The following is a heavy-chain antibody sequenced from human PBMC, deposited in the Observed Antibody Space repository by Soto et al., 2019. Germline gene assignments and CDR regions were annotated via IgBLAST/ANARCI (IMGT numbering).Heavy chain of an antibody. J-gene: IGHJ5*02. D-gene: IGHD6-13*01. CDR2: ISYDGSNK. CDR3: AKAIAAAGTGWFDP. CDR1: GFTFSSYG. V-gene: IGHV3-30*18. Sequence: QVQLVGSGGGVVQPGRSLRLSCAASGFTFSSYGMHWVRQAPGKGLEWVAVISYDGSNKYYADSVKGRFTISRDNSKNTLYLQMNSLRAEDTAVYYCAKAIAAAGTGWFDPWGQGTLVTVSS.